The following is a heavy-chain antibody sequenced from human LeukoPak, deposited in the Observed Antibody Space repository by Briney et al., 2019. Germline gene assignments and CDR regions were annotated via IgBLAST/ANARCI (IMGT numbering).Heavy chain of an antibody. V-gene: IGHV3-48*04. Sequence: GGSLRLSCAASGFTFSSYGMSWVRQAPGKGLEWVSYISSSGSTIYYANSVKGRFTISRDNAKNSLYLQMNSLRAEDTAVYYCAELGITMIGGVWGKGTTVTISS. CDR3: AELGITMIGGV. CDR1: GFTFSSYG. J-gene: IGHJ6*04. CDR2: ISSSGSTI. D-gene: IGHD3-10*02.